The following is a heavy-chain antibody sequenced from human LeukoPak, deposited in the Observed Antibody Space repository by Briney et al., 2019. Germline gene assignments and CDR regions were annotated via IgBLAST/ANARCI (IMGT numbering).Heavy chain of an antibody. CDR2: INTNTGNP. V-gene: IGHV7-4-1*02. CDR1: GYTFTSYA. CDR3: ARDESDGEYSSSWYQRWFDP. Sequence: ASVNVSCKASGYTFTSYAMNWVRQAPGQGLEWMGWINTNTGNPTYAQGFTGRFVFSLDTSVSTAYLQISSLKAEDTAVYYCARDESDGEYSSSWYQRWFDPWGQGTLVTVSS. J-gene: IGHJ5*02. D-gene: IGHD6-13*01.